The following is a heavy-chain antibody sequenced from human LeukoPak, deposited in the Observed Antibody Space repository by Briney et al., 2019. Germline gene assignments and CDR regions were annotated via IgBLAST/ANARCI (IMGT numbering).Heavy chain of an antibody. J-gene: IGHJ4*02. Sequence: GGSLRLSCAASGFTFSSYSMNWVRQAPGKGLEWVSGIQRDGSSPTYADSVKGRFTISRDNAKGSVYLQMNILRAEDTAVYYCSRGHYGPDYWGQGTLVTVSS. CDR1: GFTFSSYS. CDR3: SRGHYGPDY. V-gene: IGHV3-74*01. D-gene: IGHD3-16*01. CDR2: IQRDGSSP.